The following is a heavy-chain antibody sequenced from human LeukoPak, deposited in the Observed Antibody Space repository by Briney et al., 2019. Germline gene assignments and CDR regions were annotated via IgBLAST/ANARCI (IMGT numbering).Heavy chain of an antibody. V-gene: IGHV4-59*08. D-gene: IGHD3-22*01. Sequence: SKTLSLTCTVSGGSISSYYWSWIRQPPGKGLEWIGYIYYSGSTNYNPSLKSRVTISVDTSKNQFSLKLSSVAAADTAVYYCARHDDSSGYYYDLYAFDIWGQGTMVTVSS. J-gene: IGHJ3*02. CDR1: GGSISSYY. CDR3: ARHDDSSGYYYDLYAFDI. CDR2: IYYSGST.